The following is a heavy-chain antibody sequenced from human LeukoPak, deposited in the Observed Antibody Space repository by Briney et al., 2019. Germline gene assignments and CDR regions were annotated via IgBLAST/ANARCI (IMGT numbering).Heavy chain of an antibody. CDR3: AKDLDGDSNY. V-gene: IGHV3-30*18. CDR1: GFTFSSYG. CDR2: ISYDGSNK. D-gene: IGHD2-21*01. Sequence: PGGSLRLSCAASGFTFSSYGMHWVRQAPGKGLEWVAVISYDGSNKYYADSVKGRFTISRDNSKSTLYLQMNSVRAEDTAVYYCAKDLDGDSNYWGQGTLVTVSS. J-gene: IGHJ4*02.